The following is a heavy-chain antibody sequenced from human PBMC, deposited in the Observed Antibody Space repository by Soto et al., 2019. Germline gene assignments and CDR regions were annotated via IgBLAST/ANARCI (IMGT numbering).Heavy chain of an antibody. V-gene: IGHV4-59*01. Sequence: SETLSLNCTVSGGSISSYYWSWLRQPPGKGLEWIGYINYSGRTNYNPPLKSRVTISLDTSTNQYSLKLSSVTPADTPVYYCARAWWELPEDFDIWGQGTMVTVSS. CDR2: INYSGRT. CDR1: GGSISSYY. J-gene: IGHJ3*02. CDR3: ARAWWELPEDFDI. D-gene: IGHD1-26*01.